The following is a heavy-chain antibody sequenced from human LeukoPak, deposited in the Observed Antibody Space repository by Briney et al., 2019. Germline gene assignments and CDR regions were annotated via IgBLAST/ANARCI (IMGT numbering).Heavy chain of an antibody. Sequence: SETLSLTCAVYGGSFSGYYWSWIRQPPGKGLEWIGEINHSGSTNYNPSLKSRVTISVDTSKNQFSLKLSSVTAADTAVYYCARYNWNYYYYYYMDVWGKGTTVTVSS. CDR1: GGSFSGYY. J-gene: IGHJ6*03. D-gene: IGHD1-20*01. V-gene: IGHV4-34*01. CDR3: ARYNWNYYYYYYMDV. CDR2: INHSGST.